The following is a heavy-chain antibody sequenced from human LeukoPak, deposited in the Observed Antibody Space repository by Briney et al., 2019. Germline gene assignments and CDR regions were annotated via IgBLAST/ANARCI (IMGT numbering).Heavy chain of an antibody. V-gene: IGHV3-30*18. CDR1: GFTFSTYG. Sequence: GRSLRLSCAASGFTFSTYGMHWVRQAPGKGLEWVAVISYDGSNKYYADSVKGRFTISRDNSKNTLYLQMNSLRVEDTAIYYCAKDIGSPGASDIWGQGTMVTVSS. J-gene: IGHJ3*02. CDR2: ISYDGSNK. D-gene: IGHD1-26*01. CDR3: AKDIGSPGASDI.